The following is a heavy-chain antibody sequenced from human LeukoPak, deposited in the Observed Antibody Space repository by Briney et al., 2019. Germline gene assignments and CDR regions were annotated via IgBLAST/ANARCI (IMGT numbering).Heavy chain of an antibody. CDR2: ISAYNGNT. CDR1: GYTFTSYG. Sequence: GASVKVSCKASGYTFTSYGISWVRQAPGQGLEWMGWISAYNGNTNYAQKPQGRVTMTTDTSTSTAYMELRSLRSDDTAVYYCARGWGGGDYDYYGMDVWGQGTTVTVSS. D-gene: IGHD3-16*01. J-gene: IGHJ6*02. CDR3: ARGWGGGDYDYYGMDV. V-gene: IGHV1-18*01.